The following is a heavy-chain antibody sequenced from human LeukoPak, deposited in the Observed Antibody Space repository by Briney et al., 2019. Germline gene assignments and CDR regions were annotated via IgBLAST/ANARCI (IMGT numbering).Heavy chain of an antibody. Sequence: ASVKVSCKASGYTFTSYGISWVRQAPGQGLEWMGWISAYNGNTNYAQKLQGRVTMTTDTSTSTAYMELRSLRSDDTAVYYCARDGDCSGGSCYYYYRMDVWGQGTTVTVSS. CDR2: ISAYNGNT. J-gene: IGHJ6*02. CDR3: ARDGDCSGGSCYYYYRMDV. V-gene: IGHV1-18*01. CDR1: GYTFTSYG. D-gene: IGHD2-15*01.